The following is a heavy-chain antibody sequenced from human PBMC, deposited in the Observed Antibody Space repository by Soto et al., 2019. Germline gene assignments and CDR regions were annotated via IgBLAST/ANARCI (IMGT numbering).Heavy chain of an antibody. V-gene: IGHV3-7*01. CDR1: GFTFSSYW. CDR3: ARVLSWGWFGP. Sequence: GSLRLSCAASGFTFSSYWMGWVRQAPGKGLEWVANIKTDGSETYYVDSVKGRFTIARDNDRNLLSLQMDSLRAEDTAIYYCARVLSWGWFGPWGQGTLVTVSS. CDR2: IKTDGSET. J-gene: IGHJ5*02. D-gene: IGHD1-26*01.